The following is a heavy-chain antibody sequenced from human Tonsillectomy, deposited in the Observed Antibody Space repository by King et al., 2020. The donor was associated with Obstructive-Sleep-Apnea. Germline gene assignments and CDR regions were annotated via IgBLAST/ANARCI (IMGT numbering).Heavy chain of an antibody. J-gene: IGHJ4*02. Sequence: QLQESGPGLVKPSETLSLTCTVSGYSISNGFYWGWIRQPPGKGLEWMGIIYHTGTTNCNPSLKSRVTISVDTSKTQFSLRLTSVTAADTAVYYCARADGYNFGQHTYFDYWGQGTLVTVSS. D-gene: IGHD5-24*01. CDR2: IYHTGTT. V-gene: IGHV4-38-2*02. CDR3: ARADGYNFGQHTYFDY. CDR1: GYSISNGFY.